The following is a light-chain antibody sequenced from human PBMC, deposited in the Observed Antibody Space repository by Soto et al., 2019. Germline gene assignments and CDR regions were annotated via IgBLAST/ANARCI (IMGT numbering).Light chain of an antibody. Sequence: QLVLTQSPSASASLGASVKLTCNLSSGHSDYGIACHQQQPDKGPRYLMKLNRDGSHNKGDGIPDRFSGSSSGAERYLTISSLQSDDEADYYCQTWDTVVVFGGGTKLTVL. CDR2: LNRDGSH. J-gene: IGLJ2*01. V-gene: IGLV4-69*01. CDR1: SGHSDYG. CDR3: QTWDTVVV.